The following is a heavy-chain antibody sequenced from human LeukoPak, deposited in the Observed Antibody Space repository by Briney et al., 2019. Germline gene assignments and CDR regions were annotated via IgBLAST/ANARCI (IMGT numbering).Heavy chain of an antibody. D-gene: IGHD6-25*01. Sequence: ASVKVSCKASGYTFTSYDINWVRQATGQGLEWMGWMNPNSGNTGYAQKFQGRVTMTRNTSISTAYMELSSLRSEDTAVYYCARGPRFSGSRKNWFDPWGQGTLVTVSS. CDR1: GYTFTSYD. CDR2: MNPNSGNT. V-gene: IGHV1-8*01. J-gene: IGHJ5*02. CDR3: ARGPRFSGSRKNWFDP.